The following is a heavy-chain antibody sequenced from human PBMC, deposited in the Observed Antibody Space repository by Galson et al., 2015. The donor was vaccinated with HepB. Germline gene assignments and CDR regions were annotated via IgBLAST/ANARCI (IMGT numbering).Heavy chain of an antibody. V-gene: IGHV3-30*04. CDR2: ISYDGSNK. Sequence: SLRLSCAASGFTFSSYAMHWVRQAPGKGLEWVAVISYDGSNKYYADSVKGRFTISRDNSKNTLYLQMNSLRAEDTAVYYCARLVGTAMATPIDYWGQGTLVTVSS. D-gene: IGHD5-18*01. CDR3: ARLVGTAMATPIDY. CDR1: GFTFSSYA. J-gene: IGHJ4*02.